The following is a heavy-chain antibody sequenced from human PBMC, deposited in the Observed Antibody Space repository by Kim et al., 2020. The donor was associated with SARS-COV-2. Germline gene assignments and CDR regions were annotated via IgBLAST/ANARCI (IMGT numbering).Heavy chain of an antibody. CDR2: IKRNGDST. CDR3: TRGLMGGSLDF. CDR1: GFTFNDFG. D-gene: IGHD2-8*01. V-gene: IGHV3-20*01. Sequence: GGSLRLSCVVSGFTFNDFGMSWVRQVPGKGLEWVSGIKRNGDSTGYADSVKGRFTISRYNAMNSLYLQMNSLGAEDTALYHCTRGLMGGSLDFWGQGILVTVSS. J-gene: IGHJ4*02.